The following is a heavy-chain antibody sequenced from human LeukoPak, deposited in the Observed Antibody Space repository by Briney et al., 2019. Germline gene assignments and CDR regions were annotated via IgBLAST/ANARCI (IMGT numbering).Heavy chain of an antibody. CDR3: AKDLLGGPGDY. CDR1: GFTFSIYG. D-gene: IGHD3-16*01. Sequence: GGSLRLSCAASGFTFSIYGMHWVRQAPGKGLEWVSAISGSGGSTYYADSVKGRFTISRDNSKNTLYLQMNSLRAEDTAVYYCAKDLLGGPGDYWGQGTLVTVSS. J-gene: IGHJ4*02. V-gene: IGHV3-23*01. CDR2: ISGSGGST.